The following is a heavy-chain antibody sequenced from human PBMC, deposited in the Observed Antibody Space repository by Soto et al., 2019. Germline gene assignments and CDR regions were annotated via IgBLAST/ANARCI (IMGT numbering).Heavy chain of an antibody. V-gene: IGHV1-69*01. CDR1: GGTFSSYA. Sequence: QVQLVQSGAEVKKPGSSVKVSCKASGGTFSSYAISWVRQAPGQGLEWMGGIIPISDTTNYAQKFQGRVTITADESTSTAYMELSSLRSEDTALYYCARSQGSSTSLEIYYYYYGMDVWGQGTTVTVSS. J-gene: IGHJ6*02. D-gene: IGHD2-2*01. CDR2: IIPISDTT. CDR3: ARSQGSSTSLEIYYYYYGMDV.